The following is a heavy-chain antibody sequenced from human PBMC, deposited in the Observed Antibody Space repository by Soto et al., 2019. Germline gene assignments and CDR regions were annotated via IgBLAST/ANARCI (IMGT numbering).Heavy chain of an antibody. V-gene: IGHV3-73*02. CDR1: GFTFSDFE. CDR2: MRSRADSYAT. Sequence: EVQVVESGGGLVQPGGSLKLSCAASGFTFSDFEMQWVRQASGKGLEWIGRMRSRADSYATAYSASVKGRFTVSRDDSXXTAFLQMNSLQTEDTAVYYCLRYFFRSPVDYGMDVWGPGTTVTVSS. D-gene: IGHD1-1*01. CDR3: LRYFFRSPVDYGMDV. J-gene: IGHJ6*02.